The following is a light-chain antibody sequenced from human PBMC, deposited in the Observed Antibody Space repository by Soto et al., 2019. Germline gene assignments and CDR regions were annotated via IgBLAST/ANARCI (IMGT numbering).Light chain of an antibody. CDR2: AAS. CDR1: QGISSY. Sequence: DIQLTQSPSFLSASVGDRVTITCRASQGISSYLAWYQQKPGKAPKVLIYAASTLQSGVPSRFSGSGSGTEFTLTISSLQPEDFASYYCQQLNSYPHTFGGGTRWIS. V-gene: IGKV1-9*01. J-gene: IGKJ4*01. CDR3: QQLNSYPHT.